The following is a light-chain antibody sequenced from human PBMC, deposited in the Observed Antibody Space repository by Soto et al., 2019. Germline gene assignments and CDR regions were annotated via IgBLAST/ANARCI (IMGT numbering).Light chain of an antibody. CDR3: QQRSHWPRT. Sequence: EIVLTQSPATLSLSPLKRTPLXCKTSQNISSYLIWYQQKPGQAPRLLIYDVSNRATGIPARFSGSGSGTDFSLTISSLEPEDFAVYYCQQRSHWPRTFGQGTKVDTK. V-gene: IGKV3-11*01. J-gene: IGKJ1*01. CDR1: QNISSY. CDR2: DVS.